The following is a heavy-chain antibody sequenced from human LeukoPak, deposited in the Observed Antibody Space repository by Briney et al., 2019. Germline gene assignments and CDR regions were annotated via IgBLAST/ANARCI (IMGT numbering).Heavy chain of an antibody. CDR2: IYYSGST. CDR1: GGSISSYY. Sequence: SETLSLTCTVSGGSISSYYWSWIRQPPGKGLEWIGYIYYSGSTNYNPPLKSRVTISVDTSKNQFSLKLSSVTAADTAVYYCARASSWSGYPYFDYWGQGTLVTVSS. J-gene: IGHJ4*02. V-gene: IGHV4-59*01. D-gene: IGHD3-3*01. CDR3: ARASSWSGYPYFDY.